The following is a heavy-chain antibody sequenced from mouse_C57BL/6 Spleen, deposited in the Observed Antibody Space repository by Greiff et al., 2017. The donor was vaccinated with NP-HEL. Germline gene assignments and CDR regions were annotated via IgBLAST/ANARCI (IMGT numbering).Heavy chain of an antibody. D-gene: IGHD2-14*01. CDR3: AREGVPPAWFAY. J-gene: IGHJ3*01. CDR2: IDPNSGGT. Sequence: QVQLKQPGAELVKPGASVKLSCKASGYTFTSYWMHWVKQRPGRGLEWIGRIDPNSGGTKYNEKFKSKATLTVDKPSSTAYMQLSSLTSEDSAVYYCAREGVPPAWFAYWGQGTLVTVSA. CDR1: GYTFTSYW. V-gene: IGHV1-72*01.